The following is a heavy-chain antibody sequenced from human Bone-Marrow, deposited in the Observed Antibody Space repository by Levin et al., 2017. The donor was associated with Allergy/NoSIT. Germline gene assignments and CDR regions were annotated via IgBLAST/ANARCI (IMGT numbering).Heavy chain of an antibody. CDR2: FGSIDDT. V-gene: IGHV3-23*01. Sequence: GGSLRLSCAASGFTFSGHAMSWVRQAPGKGLEWVSAFGSIDDTYYADSVKGRFTVSRDNSKNTLYLQMNSLRAEDTAVYYCAKTQEYFDYWGQGTLVTVSS. CDR3: AKTQEYFDY. J-gene: IGHJ4*02. CDR1: GFTFSGHA.